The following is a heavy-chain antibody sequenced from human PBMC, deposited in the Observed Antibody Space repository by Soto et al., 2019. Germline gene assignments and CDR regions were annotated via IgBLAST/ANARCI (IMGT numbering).Heavy chain of an antibody. CDR3: AKLRQRCLDILTGATTFDS. CDR2: ISSDGDLR. CDR1: GFTFNNFA. J-gene: IGHJ4*02. V-gene: IGHV3-23*01. Sequence: EVHLLGSGGDLVKPGGSLRLSCEVSGFTFNNFAMSWVRQSPGKGLEWVSTISSDGDLRHYAESVKGRFTISRDNSKSSLFLQMNSLRAEDTALYFCAKLRQRCLDILTGATTFDSWGQGTLVTVSS. D-gene: IGHD3-9*01.